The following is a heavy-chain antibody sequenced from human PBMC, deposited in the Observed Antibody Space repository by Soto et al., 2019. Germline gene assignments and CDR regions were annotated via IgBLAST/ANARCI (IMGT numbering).Heavy chain of an antibody. CDR2: IYYSGST. CDR3: AISGYDSDNWFDP. CDR1: GGSIRSGGYY. J-gene: IGHJ5*02. Sequence: PSETLSLTCTFSGGSIRSGGYYLSWIRQHPGKGLEWIGYIYYSGSTYYNPSLKSRVTISVDTSKNQFSLKLSSVTAADTAVYYCAISGYDSDNWFDPWGQGTLVTVSS. D-gene: IGHD5-12*01. V-gene: IGHV4-31*03.